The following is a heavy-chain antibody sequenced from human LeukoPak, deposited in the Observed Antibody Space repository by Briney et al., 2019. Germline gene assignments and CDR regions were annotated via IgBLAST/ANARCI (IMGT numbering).Heavy chain of an antibody. D-gene: IGHD2-2*01. CDR2: FSGSGGST. CDR3: AKDLYQSAPYYFDY. J-gene: IGHJ4*02. V-gene: IGHV3-23*01. CDR1: GFTFNSYA. Sequence: GGSLRLSCAASGFTFNSYAMSWVRQAPGKGLEWVSGFSGSGGSTYYAHSVKGRFTISRDNPKNTLYLQMNSLRAEDTAVYYCAKDLYQSAPYYFDYWGQGTLVTVSS.